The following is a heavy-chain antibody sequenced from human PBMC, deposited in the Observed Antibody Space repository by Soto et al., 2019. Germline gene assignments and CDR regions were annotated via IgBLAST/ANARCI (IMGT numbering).Heavy chain of an antibody. D-gene: IGHD3-16*02. CDR3: ALRSMLRVIFFDY. Sequence: QVQLQESGPGLVKPSQTLSLTCTVSGGSISSNDYYWSWIRQPPGKGLEWIGYIHYRGYTSYNPSLMARGSMLVDTSKNKFSLTLTSVTAADPDAYYIALRSMLRVIFFDYWRRGTLVRVSS. J-gene: IGHJ4*02. CDR2: IHYRGYT. V-gene: IGHV4-30-4*01. CDR1: GGSISSNDYY.